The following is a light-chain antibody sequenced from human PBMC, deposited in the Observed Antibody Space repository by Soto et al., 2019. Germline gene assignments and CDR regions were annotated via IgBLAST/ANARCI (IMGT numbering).Light chain of an antibody. Sequence: IVMTHAPASLSVSPGEIAALSCRASQSVSSNLAWYQQKPGQAPRLLIYGASTRATGIPARFGGSGSGTEFALTISSLQSEDFAVYYCQQYNNWPPWTFGQGTKVDIK. CDR3: QQYNNWPPWT. J-gene: IGKJ1*01. CDR1: QSVSSN. CDR2: GAS. V-gene: IGKV3-15*01.